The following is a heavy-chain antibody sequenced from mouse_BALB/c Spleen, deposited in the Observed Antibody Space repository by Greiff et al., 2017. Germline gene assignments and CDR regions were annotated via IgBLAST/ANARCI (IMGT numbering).Heavy chain of an antibody. D-gene: IGHD2-3*01. CDR1: GFTFSSYA. Sequence: EVQVVESGGGLVKPGGSLKLSCAASGFTFSSYAMSWVRQSPEKRLEWVAEISSGGSYTYYPDTVTGRFTISRDNAKNTLYLEMSSLRSEDTAMYYCARGGDGYYDYAMDYWGQGTSVTVSS. CDR3: ARGGDGYYDYAMDY. J-gene: IGHJ4*01. CDR2: ISSGGSYT. V-gene: IGHV5-9-4*01.